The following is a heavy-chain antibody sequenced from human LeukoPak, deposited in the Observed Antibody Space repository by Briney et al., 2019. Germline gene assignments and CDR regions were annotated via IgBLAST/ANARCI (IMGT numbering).Heavy chain of an antibody. CDR3: ARDYYDSSGYFGFGVY. CDR2: INPSGGST. V-gene: IGHV1-46*01. Sequence: ASVKVSCKASGYTFTSYYMHWVRQAPGQGLEWMGIINPSGGSTTYAQKFQGRVTMTRDTSTSTVYMELSSLRSEDTAVFYCARDYYDSSGYFGFGVYWGQGTLVTVSS. CDR1: GYTFTSYY. J-gene: IGHJ4*02. D-gene: IGHD3-22*01.